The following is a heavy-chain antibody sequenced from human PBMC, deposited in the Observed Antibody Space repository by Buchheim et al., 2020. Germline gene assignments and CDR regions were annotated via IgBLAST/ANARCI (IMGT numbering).Heavy chain of an antibody. D-gene: IGHD6-19*01. CDR2: IYHSGST. CDR1: GGSISSHNW. V-gene: IGHV4-4*02. CDR3: ARVTGATLPVEEQWLQGYGMDV. J-gene: IGHJ6*02. Sequence: QVQLQESGPGLVKPSGTLSLTCAVSGGSISSHNWWSWFRQPPGKGLEWIGEIYHSGSTNYHPSLKSRVTISVDKAKNQFYLKLSSVTAADTAVYFCARVTGATLPVEEQWLQGYGMDVWGQGTT.